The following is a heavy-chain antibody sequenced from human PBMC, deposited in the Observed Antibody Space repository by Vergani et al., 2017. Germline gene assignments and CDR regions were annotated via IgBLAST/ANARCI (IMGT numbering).Heavy chain of an antibody. CDR3: ASSLLGGSGVVWVYNKDY. CDR1: GGTFSSYA. CDR2: IIPILGTA. Sequence: QVQLVQSGAEVKKPGSSVKVSCKASGGTFSSYAISWVRQAPGQGLEWMGRIIPILGTANYAQKFQGGVTITEDESTSTAYLELSSLRSEDTAVYYWASSLLGGSGVVWVYNKDYWGQGTLVTVSS. J-gene: IGHJ4*02. V-gene: IGHV1-69*11. D-gene: IGHD3-3*01.